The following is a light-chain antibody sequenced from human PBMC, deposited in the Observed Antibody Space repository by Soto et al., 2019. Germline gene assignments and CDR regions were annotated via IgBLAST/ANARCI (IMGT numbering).Light chain of an antibody. CDR1: QSISYW. J-gene: IGKJ1*01. CDR3: QQYHIYPRT. Sequence: EIQMTQSPSTLSASVGDRVTITCRASQSISYWLAWYQQKPGKAPKVLIYKASSLESGVPSRFSGSGSGTEFTLTISSLQPDDSATYFCQQYHIYPRTFGQGTKVEIK. V-gene: IGKV1-5*03. CDR2: KAS.